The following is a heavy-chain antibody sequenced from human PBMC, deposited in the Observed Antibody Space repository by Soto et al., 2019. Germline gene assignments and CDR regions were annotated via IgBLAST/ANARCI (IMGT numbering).Heavy chain of an antibody. D-gene: IGHD1-26*01. CDR3: ARGGIVGATMDAFDI. V-gene: IGHV4-59*01. CDR1: GGSIGSYY. Sequence: NPSETLSLTCTVSGGSIGSYYWSWIRQPPGKGLEWIGYIYYSGSTNYNPSLKSRVTISVDTSKNQFSLKLSSVTAADTAVYYCARGGIVGATMDAFDIWGQGTMVTVSS. J-gene: IGHJ3*02. CDR2: IYYSGST.